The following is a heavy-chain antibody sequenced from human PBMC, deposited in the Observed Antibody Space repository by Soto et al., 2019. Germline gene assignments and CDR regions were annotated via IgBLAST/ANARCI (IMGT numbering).Heavy chain of an antibody. D-gene: IGHD3-3*01. CDR1: GGSFSGYY. CDR2: INQSGST. Sequence: SETLSRTCGVYGGSFSGYYGSCIRQPPGRGLEWIGEINQSGSTNYNPSLKSRDTVSVDTSKNPFSLKLRSVTAADTAVYYCARVTRDISDFRSGSLELRWWFDPCGQETLVTVSS. J-gene: IGHJ5*02. V-gene: IGHV4-34*01. CDR3: ARVTRDISDFRSGSLELRWWFDP.